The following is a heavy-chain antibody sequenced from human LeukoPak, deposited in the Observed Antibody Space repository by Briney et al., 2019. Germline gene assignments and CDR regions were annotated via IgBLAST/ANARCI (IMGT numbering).Heavy chain of an antibody. Sequence: GGSLRLSCAASGFTFSNYWMHWVRQAPGKGLVWVSRINSDGSSTIYADSVKGRFTISRDNAKNTLYLQMNSLRVEDTAVYYCARDMITSSGTAFDIWGRGTMVTVSS. CDR1: GFTFSNYW. CDR3: ARDMITSSGTAFDI. CDR2: INSDGSST. V-gene: IGHV3-74*01. D-gene: IGHD6-19*01. J-gene: IGHJ3*02.